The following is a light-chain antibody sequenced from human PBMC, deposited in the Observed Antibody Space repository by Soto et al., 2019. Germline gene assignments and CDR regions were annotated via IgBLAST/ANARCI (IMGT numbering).Light chain of an antibody. V-gene: IGKV3-20*01. CDR1: QSVSGNY. CDR3: QQYGSSPAT. CDR2: AAS. Sequence: EIVMTQSPDTLSLSPGEGAALSCRASQSVSGNYVAWYLQRRGQAPRLLIYAASNRAAGIPDRFTGSGSGTDFTLTISRLEPEDFAIYHCQQYGSSPATFGQGTKLEIK. J-gene: IGKJ2*01.